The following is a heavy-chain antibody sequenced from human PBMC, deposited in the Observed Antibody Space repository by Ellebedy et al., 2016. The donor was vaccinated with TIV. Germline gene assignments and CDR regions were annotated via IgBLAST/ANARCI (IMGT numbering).Heavy chain of an antibody. CDR1: GFTFTNAW. V-gene: IGHV3-15*01. CDR2: IKRQSDGGTA. CDR3: ARASLAVAGTFDY. J-gene: IGHJ4*02. Sequence: GESLKISXAASGFTFTNAWMSWVRQAPGKGLEWVGRIKRQSDGGTADYATPVRGRFTMSRDESKNTLYLQMNSLRAEDTAVYYCARASLAVAGTFDYWGQGTLVTVSS. D-gene: IGHD6-19*01.